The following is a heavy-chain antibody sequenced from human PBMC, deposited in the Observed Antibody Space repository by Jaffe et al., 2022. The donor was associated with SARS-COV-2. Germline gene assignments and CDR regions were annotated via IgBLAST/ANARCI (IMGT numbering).Heavy chain of an antibody. V-gene: IGHV3-30*03. Sequence: QVQLVESGGGVAQPGRSLRLSCAASGFTFSRDVMHWVRQAPGKGPEWVAGISSDGSVQYLADSLKDRLTISRDNFENTVSLLMNSLRPEDTALYYCTREGCGGDCGAKSFDFWGHGTMVAVSS. CDR1: GFTFSRDV. J-gene: IGHJ3*01. D-gene: IGHD2-21*02. CDR2: ISSDGSVQ. CDR3: TREGCGGDCGAKSFDF.